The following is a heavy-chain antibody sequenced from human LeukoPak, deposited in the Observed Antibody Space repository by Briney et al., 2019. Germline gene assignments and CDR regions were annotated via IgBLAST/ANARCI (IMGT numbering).Heavy chain of an antibody. CDR1: GFTFSSYA. J-gene: IGHJ5*02. CDR3: AKDKSYYGSGSYLPNWFDP. D-gene: IGHD3-10*01. V-gene: IGHV3-23*01. CDR2: ISGSGGST. Sequence: ESGGSLRLSCAASGFTFSSYAMSWVRQAPGKGLECVSAISGSGGSTYYADSVKGRFTISRDNSKNTLYLQVNSLRAEDTAVYYCAKDKSYYGSGSYLPNWFDPWGQGTLVTVSS.